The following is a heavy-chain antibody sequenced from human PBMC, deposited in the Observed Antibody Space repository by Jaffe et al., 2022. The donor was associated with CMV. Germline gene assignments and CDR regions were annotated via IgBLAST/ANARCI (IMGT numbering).Heavy chain of an antibody. V-gene: IGHV4-39*01. CDR2: IYYSGTT. J-gene: IGHJ4*02. D-gene: IGHD6-25*01. CDR3: ARHEAAEFDH. Sequence: QLQLQESGPGLVEPSETLSLSCIVSSGSVTTYDIYWGWIRQPPGKGLEWIGSIYYSGTTYTYYNPSLRGRATTSIDSSKNHFSLQITSVTAADTAVYYCARHEAAEFDHWGQGILVTVSS. CDR1: SGSVTTYDIY.